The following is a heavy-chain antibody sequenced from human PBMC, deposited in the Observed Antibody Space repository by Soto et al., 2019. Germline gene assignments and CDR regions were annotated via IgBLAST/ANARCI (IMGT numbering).Heavy chain of an antibody. D-gene: IGHD6-13*01. CDR3: AKDSGTGSSSWYWYFDL. CDR2: ISWNSGSI. J-gene: IGHJ2*01. V-gene: IGHV3-9*01. CDR1: GFTFDDYA. Sequence: EVQLVESGGGLVQPGRSLRLSCAASGFTFDDYAMHWVRQAPGKGLEWVSGISWNSGSIGYADSVKGRFTISRDNAKNSQYLQMNSLSAEDTALYYCAKDSGTGSSSWYWYFDLWGRGTLLTVSS.